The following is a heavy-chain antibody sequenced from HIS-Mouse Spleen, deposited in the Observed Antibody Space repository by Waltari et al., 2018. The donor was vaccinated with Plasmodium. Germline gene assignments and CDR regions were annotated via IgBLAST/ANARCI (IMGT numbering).Heavy chain of an antibody. CDR3: ASSWYWYFDL. D-gene: IGHD6-13*01. J-gene: IGHJ2*01. CDR2: IKQDGSEK. V-gene: IGHV3-7*01. Sequence: EVQLVESGGGLVQPGGSLRLSCAASGFTLSSYWMSWVRQAPGTGLEWVANIKQDGSEKYYVDSVKGRFTISRDNAKNSLYLQMNSLRAEDTAVYYCASSWYWYFDLWGRGTLVTVSS. CDR1: GFTLSSYW.